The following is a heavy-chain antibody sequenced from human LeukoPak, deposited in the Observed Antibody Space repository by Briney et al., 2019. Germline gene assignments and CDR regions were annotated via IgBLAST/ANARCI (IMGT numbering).Heavy chain of an antibody. J-gene: IGHJ4*02. CDR2: ISAYNGNT. CDR1: GYTFTSDG. V-gene: IGHV1-18*01. Sequence: ASLKVSCEPSGYTFTSDGISCVRQAPGQGREWMGWISAYNGNTSYAQKLQGRVTMTTDTSTSTAYMELRSLRSGDRAVYYCARVSYGDYVWFDYWGQGTLVTVSS. D-gene: IGHD4-17*01. CDR3: ARVSYGDYVWFDY.